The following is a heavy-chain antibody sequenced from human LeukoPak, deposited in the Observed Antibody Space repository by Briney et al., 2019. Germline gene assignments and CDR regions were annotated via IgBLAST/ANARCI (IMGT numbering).Heavy chain of an antibody. CDR1: GGSISSTYYY. J-gene: IGHJ4*02. V-gene: IGHV4-39*07. D-gene: IGHD3-22*01. Sequence: PSETLSLTCSVSGGSISSTYYYWGRIRQPPGKGLEWIGSVSYSGSTYYNLSLKSRVTISVDSSKNQFSLKLSSVTAADTAVYYCARDQATIILGYFDYWGQGTLVTVSS. CDR2: VSYSGST. CDR3: ARDQATIILGYFDY.